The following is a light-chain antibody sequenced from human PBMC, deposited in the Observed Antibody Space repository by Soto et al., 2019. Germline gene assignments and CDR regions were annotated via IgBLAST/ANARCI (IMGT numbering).Light chain of an antibody. CDR2: EVS. Sequence: QSALTRPPSASRSPGQSVTISCTGTRSDVGGYYYVSWYQQHPGKAPKLMIYEVSKRPSGVPDRFSGSKSGNTASLTVSGLQAEDEADYYCSSYAGTNSPYVFGTGTKVTVL. CDR3: SSYAGTNSPYV. V-gene: IGLV2-8*02. CDR1: RSDVGGYYY. J-gene: IGLJ1*01.